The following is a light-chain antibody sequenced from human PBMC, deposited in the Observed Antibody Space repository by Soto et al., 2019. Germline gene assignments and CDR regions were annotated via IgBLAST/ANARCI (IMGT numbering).Light chain of an antibody. J-gene: IGLJ3*02. V-gene: IGLV2-14*01. CDR2: EVS. Sequence: QSALTQPASVSGSPGQSITISCTGTSSDVGHYNHVSWYQQHPGKAPKLMIYEVSNRPSGVSNRFSGSKSGNTASLTISGLQAEDEADYYCSSYTSSSTWVFGGGTKLTVL. CDR1: SSDVGHYNH. CDR3: SSYTSSSTWV.